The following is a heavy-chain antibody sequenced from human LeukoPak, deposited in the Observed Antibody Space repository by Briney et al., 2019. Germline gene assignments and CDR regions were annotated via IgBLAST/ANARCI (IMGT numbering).Heavy chain of an antibody. J-gene: IGHJ4*02. CDR3: ARHAIVGATKSYFDY. CDR2: IYPGDSDT. D-gene: IGHD1-26*01. Sequence: GESLKISCKGSGYSFNIYWIAWVRQMPGIGLECMGIIYPGDSDTRYSPSFQGQVTISADKSISTAYLQWNSLQASDTAMYYCARHAIVGATKSYFDYWGQGILVTVSS. CDR1: GYSFNIYW. V-gene: IGHV5-51*01.